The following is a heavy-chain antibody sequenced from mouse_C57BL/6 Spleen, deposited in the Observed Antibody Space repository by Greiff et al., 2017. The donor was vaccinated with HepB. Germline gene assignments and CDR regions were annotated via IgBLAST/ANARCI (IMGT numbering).Heavy chain of an antibody. CDR1: DSEVFPIAY. Sequence: QVQLQQSGSELRSPGSSVKLSCKDFDSEVFPIAYMSWVRQKPGHGFEWIGGILPSIGRTIYGEKFEDKATLDADTLSNTAYLELNSLTSEDSAIYYCARGVYYGNYVPYAMDYWGQGTSVTVSS. CDR3: ARGVYYGNYVPYAMDY. D-gene: IGHD2-1*01. CDR2: ILPSIGRT. V-gene: IGHV15-2*01. J-gene: IGHJ4*01.